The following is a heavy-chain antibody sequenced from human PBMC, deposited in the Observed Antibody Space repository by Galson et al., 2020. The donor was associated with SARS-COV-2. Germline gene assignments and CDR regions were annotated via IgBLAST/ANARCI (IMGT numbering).Heavy chain of an antibody. Sequence: QAGGSLRLSCAASGFTFSSYAMHWVRPAPGKGLEWVAVISYDGSNKYYADSVKGRFTISRDNSKNTLYLQMNSLRAEDTAVYYCARGSTDTDAFDIWGQGTMVTVSS. D-gene: IGHD3-9*01. CDR2: ISYDGSNK. J-gene: IGHJ3*02. CDR3: ARGSTDTDAFDI. V-gene: IGHV3-30-3*01. CDR1: GFTFSSYA.